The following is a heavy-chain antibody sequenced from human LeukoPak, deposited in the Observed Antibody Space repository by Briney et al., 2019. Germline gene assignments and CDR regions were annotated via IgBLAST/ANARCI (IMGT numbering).Heavy chain of an antibody. CDR2: IYYSGSA. J-gene: IGHJ4*02. D-gene: IGHD6-19*01. CDR1: GGSISSSSYY. V-gene: IGHV4-39*01. Sequence: SETLSLTCTVSGGSISSSSYYWGWIRQPPGKGLEWIGNIYYSGSAYCNPSLKSRVTISVDTSRNQFSLKLSSVTAADTAVYYCARHQPYSSGWYPDYWGQGTLVTVSS. CDR3: ARHQPYSSGWYPDY.